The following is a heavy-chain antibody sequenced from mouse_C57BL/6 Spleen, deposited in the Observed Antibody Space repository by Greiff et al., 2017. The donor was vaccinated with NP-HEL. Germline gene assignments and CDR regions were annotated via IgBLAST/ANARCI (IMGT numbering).Heavy chain of an antibody. Sequence: EVKLMESGGGLVKPGGSLKLSCAASGFTFSSYAMSWVRQTPEKRLEWVATISDGGSYTYYPDNVKGRFTISRDNAKNNLYLQMSHLKSEDTAMYYCARAPGITPYWYFDVWGTGTTVTVSS. V-gene: IGHV5-4*03. J-gene: IGHJ1*03. CDR2: ISDGGSYT. D-gene: IGHD2-4*01. CDR1: GFTFSSYA. CDR3: ARAPGITPYWYFDV.